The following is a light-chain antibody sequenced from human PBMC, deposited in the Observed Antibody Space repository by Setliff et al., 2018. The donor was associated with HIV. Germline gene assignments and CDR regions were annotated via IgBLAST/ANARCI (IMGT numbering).Light chain of an antibody. Sequence: QSALTQPASVSGSPGQSITISCTGTSSDVGGYNYVSWYQQHPGKAPKLIIYEVRNRPSGVSNRFSGSKSGNTASLTISGLQAEDEGDYYCSPYAITNTLPFGTGTKVTV. V-gene: IGLV2-14*03. CDR2: EVR. J-gene: IGLJ1*01. CDR3: SPYAITNTLP. CDR1: SSDVGGYNY.